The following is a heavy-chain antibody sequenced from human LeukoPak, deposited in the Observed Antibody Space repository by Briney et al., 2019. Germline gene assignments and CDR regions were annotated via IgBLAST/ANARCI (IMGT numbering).Heavy chain of an antibody. V-gene: IGHV3-21*01. CDR2: ISSSSSYI. J-gene: IGHJ5*02. CDR3: TRPFYSGSYPQANWFDP. CDR1: GFTFSSYS. D-gene: IGHD1-26*01. Sequence: KSGGSLRLSCAASGFTFSSYSMNWVRQAPGKGLEWVSSISSSSSYIYYADSVKGRFTISRDNAKNSLYLQMNSLRAEDTAVYYCTRPFYSGSYPQANWFDPWGQGTLVTVSS.